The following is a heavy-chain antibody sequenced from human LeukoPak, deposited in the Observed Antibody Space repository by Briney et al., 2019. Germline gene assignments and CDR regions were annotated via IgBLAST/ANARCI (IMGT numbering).Heavy chain of an antibody. CDR3: AGLESGYYLDYYYYGMDV. V-gene: IGHV4-59*01. J-gene: IGHJ6*02. D-gene: IGHD3-22*01. CDR2: IYYSGST. Sequence: PSETLSLTCTVSGGSISSYYWSWIRQPPGKGLEWIGYIYYSGSTNYNPSLKSRVTISVDTSKNQFSLKLSSVTAADTAVYYCAGLESGYYLDYYYYGMDVWGQGTTVTVSS. CDR1: GGSISSYY.